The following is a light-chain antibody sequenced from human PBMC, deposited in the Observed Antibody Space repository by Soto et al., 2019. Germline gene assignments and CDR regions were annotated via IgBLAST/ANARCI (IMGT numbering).Light chain of an antibody. CDR3: TSYTSSDTLV. Sequence: QSALTQPASVSGSPGQSITISCTGTSSDVGYYNHVSWYQQHPGKAPKLIIYDVINRPSGVSIRFSGSNSGNTASLSISGLQADDEADYYCTSYTSSDTLVFGGRTKLTVL. CDR2: DVI. CDR1: SSDVGYYNH. J-gene: IGLJ2*01. V-gene: IGLV2-14*01.